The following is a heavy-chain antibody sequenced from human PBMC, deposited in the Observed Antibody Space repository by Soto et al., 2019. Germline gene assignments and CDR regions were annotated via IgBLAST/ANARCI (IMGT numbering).Heavy chain of an antibody. J-gene: IGHJ3*01. D-gene: IGHD2-15*01. CDR3: AREATYCSGGSCYSNLGAFDL. V-gene: IGHV3-33*01. CDR2: IWYDGSNK. Sequence: QVQLVESGGGVVQPGRSLRLSCAASGFTFSSYGMHWVPQAPGKGLEWVAVIWYDGSNKYYADSVKGRFTISRDNSKNTLYMQMGSLRAEDTAVYYCAREATYCSGGSCYSNLGAFDLWGQGTMVTVSS. CDR1: GFTFSSYG.